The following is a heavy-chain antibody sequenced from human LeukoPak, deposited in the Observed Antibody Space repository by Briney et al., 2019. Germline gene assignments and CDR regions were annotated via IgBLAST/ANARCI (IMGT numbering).Heavy chain of an antibody. V-gene: IGHV3-7*01. J-gene: IGHJ6*03. Sequence: GGSLRLSCAASGFTFSYYWMYWVRQAPGKGLEWVASIKLDGSEQYYLGSVKGRFTISRDNARNSLYLQMNSLRAEDTAMYYCARDSPRGWSMDVWGKGPTVTVSS. CDR1: GFTFSYYW. D-gene: IGHD3-10*01. CDR3: ARDSPRGWSMDV. CDR2: IKLDGSEQ.